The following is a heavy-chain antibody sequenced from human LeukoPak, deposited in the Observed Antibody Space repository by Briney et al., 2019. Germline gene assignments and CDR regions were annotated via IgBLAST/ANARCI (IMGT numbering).Heavy chain of an antibody. Sequence: SVKVSCKASGGTFSSYAISWVRQAPGQGLEWMGGIIPIFGTANYAQKFQGRVTITADESTSTAYMELSSLRSEDTAVYYCASPYYRSGYYFSPRIAQYFQHWGQGTLVTVST. V-gene: IGHV1-69*13. CDR3: ASPYYRSGYYFSPRIAQYFQH. D-gene: IGHD3-22*01. J-gene: IGHJ1*01. CDR1: GGTFSSYA. CDR2: IIPIFGTA.